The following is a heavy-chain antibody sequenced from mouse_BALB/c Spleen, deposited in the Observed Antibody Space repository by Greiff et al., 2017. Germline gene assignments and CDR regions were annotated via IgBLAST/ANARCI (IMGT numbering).Heavy chain of an antibody. CDR1: GYAFSSYW. CDR3: AGGNHPFAY. D-gene: IGHD2-1*01. Sequence: QDQLQQSGAELVRPGSSVKISCKASGYAFSSYWMNWVKQRPGQGLEWIGQIYPGDGDTNYNGKFKGKATLTADKSSSTAYMQRSSLTSEDSAVYFCAGGNHPFAYWGQGTLVTVSA. V-gene: IGHV1-80*01. J-gene: IGHJ3*01. CDR2: IYPGDGDT.